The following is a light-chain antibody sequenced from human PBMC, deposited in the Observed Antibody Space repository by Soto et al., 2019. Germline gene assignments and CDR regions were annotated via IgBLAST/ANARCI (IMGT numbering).Light chain of an antibody. CDR2: GAS. CDR1: QSVSSN. Sequence: EIVMTQSPATLSVSPGERATLSCRASQSVSSNFGWDQQRPGQAPRLLIYGASTRATGIPARLSGSGSGTEFTLNISRLQSEDSAVYYCQQYNNWSSITFGQGTRLAS. V-gene: IGKV3-15*01. J-gene: IGKJ5*01. CDR3: QQYNNWSSIT.